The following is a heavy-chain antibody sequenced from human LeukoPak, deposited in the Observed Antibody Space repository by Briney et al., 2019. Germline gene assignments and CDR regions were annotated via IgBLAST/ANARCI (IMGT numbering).Heavy chain of an antibody. J-gene: IGHJ4*02. D-gene: IGHD4-17*01. Sequence: GGSLRLSCAVSGFTFDDYAMHWVRQAPGKGLEWVSGISWNSGSIGYADSVKGRFTISRDNAENSLHLQMNSLRAEDTALYYCAKDGKDGDGGYFDFWGQGTLVTVSS. V-gene: IGHV3-9*01. CDR2: ISWNSGSI. CDR1: GFTFDDYA. CDR3: AKDGKDGDGGYFDF.